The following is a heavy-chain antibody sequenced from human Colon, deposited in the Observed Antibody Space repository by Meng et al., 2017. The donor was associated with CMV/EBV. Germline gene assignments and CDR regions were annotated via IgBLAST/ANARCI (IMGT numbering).Heavy chain of an antibody. CDR2: IYPADSDT. CDR1: GYKFSDFW. Sequence: GGSLRLSCKGSGYKFSDFWIGWVRQMPGKGLEYMGMIYPADSDTRYTSSFQGLVTISVDKSNNTSYLQFRSLKASDTAIYYCARHFAQYRVHPWGQGTLVTVSS. V-gene: IGHV5-51*01. D-gene: IGHD1-14*01. CDR3: ARHFAQYRVHP. J-gene: IGHJ5*02.